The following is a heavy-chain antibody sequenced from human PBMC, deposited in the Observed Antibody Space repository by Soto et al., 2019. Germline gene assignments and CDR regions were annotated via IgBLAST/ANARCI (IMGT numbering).Heavy chain of an antibody. D-gene: IGHD6-13*01. CDR2: IIPIFGTA. Sequence: SVKVSCKASGGTFSSYAISWVRQAPGQGLEWMGGIIPIFGTANYAQKFQGRVTITADESTSTAYMELSSLRSEDTAVYYCARALYSSSWLDDFDIWGQGTMVTVSS. CDR3: ARALYSSSWLDDFDI. J-gene: IGHJ3*02. V-gene: IGHV1-69*13. CDR1: GGTFSSYA.